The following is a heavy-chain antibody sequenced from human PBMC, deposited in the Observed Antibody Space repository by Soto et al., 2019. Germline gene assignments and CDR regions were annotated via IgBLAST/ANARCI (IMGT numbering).Heavy chain of an antibody. D-gene: IGHD1-26*01. CDR2: IYYSGST. CDR3: ARDPKVGSRAFDI. Sequence: PSETLSLTCTVSGGSGSSGSYYWSWIRQPPGKGLEWIGYIYYSGSTNYNPSLKSRVTISVDTSKNQFSLKLSSVTAADTAVYYCARDPKVGSRAFDIWGQGTMVTV. CDR1: GGSGSSGSYY. V-gene: IGHV4-61*01. J-gene: IGHJ3*02.